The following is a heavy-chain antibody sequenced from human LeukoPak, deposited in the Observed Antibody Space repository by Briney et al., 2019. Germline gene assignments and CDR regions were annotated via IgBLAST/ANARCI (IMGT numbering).Heavy chain of an antibody. D-gene: IGHD3-10*01. V-gene: IGHV1-2*04. CDR3: AREAPMVRGDHEDNWFDP. Sequence: GASVKVSCKAPGYTCIGYYMHWVRQAPGQGPEWMGWINPNSGGTNYARKFQGWVTMTRDTSISTAYMELSRLRSDDTAVYYCAREAPMVRGDHEDNWFDPWGQGALVTVSS. CDR2: INPNSGGT. CDR1: GYTCIGYY. J-gene: IGHJ5*02.